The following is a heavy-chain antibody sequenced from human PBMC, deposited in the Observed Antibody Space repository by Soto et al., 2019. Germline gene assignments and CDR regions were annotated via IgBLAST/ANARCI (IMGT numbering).Heavy chain of an antibody. Sequence: ASVKVSCKASGYTFTSYYMHWVRQAPGQGLEWMGIINPSGGSTSYAQKFQGRVTMTRDTSTSTVYMELSSLRSEDTAVYYCARGSSVHYYYYGMDVWGQGTTVTVSS. CDR2: INPSGGST. CDR3: ARGSSVHYYYYGMDV. V-gene: IGHV1-46*03. CDR1: GYTFTSYY. D-gene: IGHD6-25*01. J-gene: IGHJ6*02.